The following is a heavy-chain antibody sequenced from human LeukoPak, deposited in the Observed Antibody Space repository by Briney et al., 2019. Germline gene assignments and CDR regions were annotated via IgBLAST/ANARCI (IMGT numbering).Heavy chain of an antibody. D-gene: IGHD5-18*01. CDR1: GGFVNGYY. CDR2: IKHDGST. V-gene: IGHV4-34*01. Sequence: SETLSLTCAVYGGFVNGYYWSWIRQPPGKALEWIGEIKHDGSTKYNSSLKSRVTISIDTSKNQFSLKLSSVTAADTAVYYCAKEFADTAMELDYWGQGTLVTVSS. CDR3: AKEFADTAMELDY. J-gene: IGHJ4*02.